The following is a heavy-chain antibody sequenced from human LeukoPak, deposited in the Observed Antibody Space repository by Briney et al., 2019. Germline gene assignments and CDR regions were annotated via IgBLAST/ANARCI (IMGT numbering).Heavy chain of an antibody. V-gene: IGHV5-51*01. D-gene: IGHD5-18*01. CDR2: IYPGDSDT. CDR3: ARPQRGYSYGRNPYFDY. J-gene: IGHJ4*02. CDR1: GYSFTSYW. Sequence: GESLKISCKGSGYSFTSYWIGWVRQMPGKGLEGRVIIYPGDSDTRYSPSFQGQVTISADKSISTAYLQWSSLKASDTAMYYCARPQRGYSYGRNPYFDYWGQGTLVTVSS.